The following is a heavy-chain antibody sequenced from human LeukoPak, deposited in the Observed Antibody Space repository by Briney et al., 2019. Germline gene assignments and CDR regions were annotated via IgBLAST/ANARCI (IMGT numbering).Heavy chain of an antibody. J-gene: IGHJ2*01. CDR2: IYHTGGT. D-gene: IGHD2-21*02. CDR1: GCSISSGDYS. V-gene: IGHV4-30-2*01. Sequence: SQPLSLTCAVSGCSISSGDYSWSWVRQRPGKGLEWIGYIYHTGGTFYNPSLKSRVTMSSDRSKNQVSLKLSSVTAADTAVYYCARDHSVTGYWYFDLWGRGTLVTVSS. CDR3: ARDHSVTGYWYFDL.